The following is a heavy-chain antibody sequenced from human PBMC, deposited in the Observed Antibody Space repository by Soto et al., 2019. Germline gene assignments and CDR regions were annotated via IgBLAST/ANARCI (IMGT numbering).Heavy chain of an antibody. CDR1: GLNFNRHA. Sequence: EVQLLESGGGLVQPGGSLRLSCAASGLNFNRHAMTWVRQAPGKGLEWVSTISANIISTYYAYSVKGRFTISRDNSKNTLYLQMSSLRVEDTAVYHCARVDTPTVRVGMYVWGQGTTVTVSS. CDR3: ARVDTPTVRVGMYV. CDR2: ISANIIST. J-gene: IGHJ6*02. V-gene: IGHV3-23*01. D-gene: IGHD2-15*01.